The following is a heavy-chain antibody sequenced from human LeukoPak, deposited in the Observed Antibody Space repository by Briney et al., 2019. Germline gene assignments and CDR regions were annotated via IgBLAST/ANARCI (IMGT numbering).Heavy chain of an antibody. CDR3: ARVGRGGMATPTFDS. D-gene: IGHD5-24*01. V-gene: IGHV4-39*01. J-gene: IGHJ4*02. Sequence: PSETLSLTCTVSGGSISSDSYYWGWIRQPPGKGLEFIGSVYYSGSAYYNPSLKSRVTISVDTSKNQFSLKLSSVTAADTAVYYCARVGRGGMATPTFDSWGQGTLVIVSS. CDR2: VYYSGSA. CDR1: GGSISSDSYY.